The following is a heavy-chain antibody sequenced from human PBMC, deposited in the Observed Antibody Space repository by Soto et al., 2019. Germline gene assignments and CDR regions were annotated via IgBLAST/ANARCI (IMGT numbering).Heavy chain of an antibody. CDR3: ARGGYAGPDYYHGMDV. CDR1: GYTFTGYC. CDR2: INPNSGGT. D-gene: IGHD5-12*01. V-gene: IGHV1-2*04. J-gene: IGHJ6*02. Sequence: ASVKVSCKASGYTFTGYCMHWVRQAPGQGLEWMGWINPNSGGTNYAQKFQGWVTMTRDTSISTAYMELSRLRSDDTAVYYCARGGYAGPDYYHGMDVWGQGTTVTVSS.